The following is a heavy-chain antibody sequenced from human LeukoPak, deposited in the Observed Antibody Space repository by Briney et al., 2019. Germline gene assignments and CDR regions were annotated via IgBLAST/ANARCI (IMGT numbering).Heavy chain of an antibody. CDR2: ISGSGTNT. V-gene: IGHV3-23*01. J-gene: IGHJ6*02. Sequence: GGSLRLSCAASGFTFSNYAMSWVRQAPGKGLEWVSGISGSGTNTYYADSVKGRFTISRDNSKNTLYLQMNSLRAEDTAVYYCAKARGIRYYYGMDVWGQGTTVTVSS. CDR1: GFTFSNYA. D-gene: IGHD1-26*01. CDR3: AKARGIRYYYGMDV.